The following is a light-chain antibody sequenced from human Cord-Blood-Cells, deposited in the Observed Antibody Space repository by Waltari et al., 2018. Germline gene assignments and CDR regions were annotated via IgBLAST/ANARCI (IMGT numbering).Light chain of an antibody. CDR3: SSYTSSSTWV. J-gene: IGLJ3*02. CDR1: SSDVGGYNY. CDR2: DVS. V-gene: IGLV2-14*01. Sequence: QSALTQPASVSGSPGQSITISCTGTSSDVGGYNYVSWYQQHPGKAPKLMIYDVSKRPSGVSNRFSGSKSGNTASLPISGLQAEDEADYYCSSYTSSSTWVFGGGPKLTVL.